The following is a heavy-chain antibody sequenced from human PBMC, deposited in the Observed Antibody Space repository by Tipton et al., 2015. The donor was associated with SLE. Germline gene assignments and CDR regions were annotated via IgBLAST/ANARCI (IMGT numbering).Heavy chain of an antibody. D-gene: IGHD5-24*01. V-gene: IGHV4-61*02. Sequence: TLSLTCTVSGGSISSGSYYWSWIRQPAGKGLEWIGRIYTSGSTNYNPSLKSRVTISVDTSKNQFSLKLSSVTAADTAVYYCARAEMATTKRAFDIWGQGTMVTVPS. J-gene: IGHJ3*02. CDR2: IYTSGST. CDR3: ARAEMATTKRAFDI. CDR1: GGSISSGSYY.